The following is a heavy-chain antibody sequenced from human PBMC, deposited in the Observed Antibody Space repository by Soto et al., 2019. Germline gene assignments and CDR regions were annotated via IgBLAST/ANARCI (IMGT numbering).Heavy chain of an antibody. J-gene: IGHJ6*02. V-gene: IGHV5-51*01. D-gene: IGHD6-13*01. CDR3: ARRSPSIAAAGHYYYYYGMDV. CDR1: GYSFTSYW. Sequence: PGESLKISCKGSGYSFTSYWIGWVRQMPGKGLEWMGIIYPGDSDTRYSPSFQGQVTISADKSISTAYLQWSSLKASDTAMYYCARRSPSIAAAGHYYYYYGMDVWGQGTTVTVSS. CDR2: IYPGDSDT.